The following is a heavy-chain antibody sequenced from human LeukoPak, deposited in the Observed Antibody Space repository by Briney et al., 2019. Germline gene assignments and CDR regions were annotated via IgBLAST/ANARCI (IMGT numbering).Heavy chain of an antibody. J-gene: IGHJ3*02. CDR3: AREGSGPHAFDI. D-gene: IGHD5-12*01. CDR1: GGTFNRYA. CDR2: ISAYNGNT. V-gene: IGHV1-18*01. Sequence: ASVKVSCKASGGTFNRYAISWVRQAPGQGLEWMGWISAYNGNTNYAQKLQGRVTMTTDTSTSTAYMELRSLRSDDTAVYYCAREGSGPHAFDIWGQGTMVTVSS.